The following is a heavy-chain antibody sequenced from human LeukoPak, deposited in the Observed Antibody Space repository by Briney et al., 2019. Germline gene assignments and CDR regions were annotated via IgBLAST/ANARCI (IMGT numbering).Heavy chain of an antibody. J-gene: IGHJ4*02. CDR2: FDPEDGET. CDR3: ATVKGRYSYGPPQY. V-gene: IGHV1-24*01. CDR1: GYTLTELS. D-gene: IGHD5-18*01. Sequence: ASVKVSCKVSGYTLTELSMHWVRQAPGKGLEWMGGFDPEDGETIYAQKFQGRVTMTEDTSTDTAYMELSSLRSEDTAVYYCATVKGRYSYGPPQYWGQGTLATVSS.